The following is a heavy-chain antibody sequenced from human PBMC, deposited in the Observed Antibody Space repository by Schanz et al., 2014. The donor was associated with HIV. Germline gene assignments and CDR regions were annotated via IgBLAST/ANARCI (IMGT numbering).Heavy chain of an antibody. CDR2: ISTYNGNT. CDR1: GGTFSSYA. Sequence: QVQLVQSGPEVRKPGSSVKVSCKASGGTFSSYAISWVRQAPGQGLEWMGWISTYNGNTIYAQKFQGRVTMTTDTYTSTAYMELRSLRSDDTAVYYCARVNKDIGGYYFDYWGQGTLVTVSS. CDR3: ARVNKDIGGYYFDY. V-gene: IGHV1-18*01. J-gene: IGHJ4*02. D-gene: IGHD2-15*01.